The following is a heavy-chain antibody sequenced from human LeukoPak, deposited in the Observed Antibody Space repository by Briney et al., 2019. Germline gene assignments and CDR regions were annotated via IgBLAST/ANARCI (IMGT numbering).Heavy chain of an antibody. D-gene: IGHD3-3*01. J-gene: IGHJ4*02. CDR3: ASNRLNDFWSGYYTLPFDY. Sequence: SSETLSLTCTVSGGSISSSSYYWGWIRQPPGKGLEWIGSIYYSGSTYYNPSLKSRVTISVDTSKNQFSLKLSSVTAADTAVYYCASNRLNDFWSGYYTLPFDYWGQGTLVTVSS. V-gene: IGHV4-39*01. CDR1: GGSISSSSYY. CDR2: IYYSGST.